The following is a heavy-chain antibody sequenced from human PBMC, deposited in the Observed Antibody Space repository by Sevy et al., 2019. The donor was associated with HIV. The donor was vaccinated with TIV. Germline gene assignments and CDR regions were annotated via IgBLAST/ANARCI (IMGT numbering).Heavy chain of an antibody. V-gene: IGHV3-30*02. Sequence: GGSLRLSCAASGFTFSNYGMHWVRQVPGKGLEWVTSIRYDGSDQYYAASVKGRFTISRDDSKNTLYLQMDSLRPEDTAIYYCAKDLAGPGRRYFDYWGQGTLVTVSS. CDR3: AKDLAGPGRRYFDY. J-gene: IGHJ4*02. CDR2: IRYDGSDQ. D-gene: IGHD6-13*01. CDR1: GFTFSNYG.